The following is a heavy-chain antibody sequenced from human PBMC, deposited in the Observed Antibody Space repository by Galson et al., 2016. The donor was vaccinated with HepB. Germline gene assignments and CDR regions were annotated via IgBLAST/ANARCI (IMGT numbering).Heavy chain of an antibody. CDR2: INAGNGDT. J-gene: IGHJ4*02. Sequence: SVKVSCKASGYTFTDYGISWVRQAPGQRLEWMGWINAGNGDTKYSQKFQGRVTITRDTSASTAYMELSSLRSEDTAVYYCAREGDADYYDSSDLLDYWGQGTLVTVSS. CDR3: AREGDADYYDSSDLLDY. D-gene: IGHD3-22*01. V-gene: IGHV1-3*01. CDR1: GYTFTDYG.